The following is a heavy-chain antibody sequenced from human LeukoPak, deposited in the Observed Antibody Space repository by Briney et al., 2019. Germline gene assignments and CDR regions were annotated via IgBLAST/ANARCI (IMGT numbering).Heavy chain of an antibody. CDR2: IHIYRGNT. Sequence: ASVKVSCKASGYSSTNYGISWVRQAPGQGLEWMGWIHIYRGNTNYAQKFQGRVTMTTDTSTSTVYMEVRGLRSDDTAMNYCARDVGITVADSFDPWGQGTLVTVSS. J-gene: IGHJ5*02. V-gene: IGHV1-18*01. D-gene: IGHD6-13*01. CDR3: ARDVGITVADSFDP. CDR1: GYSSTNYG.